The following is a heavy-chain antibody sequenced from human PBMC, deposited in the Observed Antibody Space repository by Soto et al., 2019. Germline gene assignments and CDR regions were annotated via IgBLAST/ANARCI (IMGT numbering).Heavy chain of an antibody. CDR3: ARDCSGGSCQY. CDR2: IKEDGSEK. D-gene: IGHD2-15*01. J-gene: IGHJ4*02. Sequence: EVQLMESGGGLVQPGGSLRLSCAASGFTRSYYWMSWVRQAPGKGLEWVANIKEDGSEKYYVDSVKGRFTISRDNAQNSVFLQMNSLRVEDTAIYYCARDCSGGSCQYWGQGTLVTVSS. V-gene: IGHV3-7*01. CDR1: GFTRSYYW.